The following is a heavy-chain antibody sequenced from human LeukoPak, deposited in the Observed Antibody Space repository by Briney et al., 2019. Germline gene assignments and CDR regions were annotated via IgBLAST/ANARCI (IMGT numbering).Heavy chain of an antibody. CDR1: GGTFSSYA. CDR2: IIPIFGTA. V-gene: IGHV1-69*05. CDR3: ARTGRGNWFDP. D-gene: IGHD3-10*01. J-gene: IGHJ5*02. Sequence: VASVKVSCKASGGTFSSYAISWVRQAPGQGLEWMGRIIPIFGTANYAQKFQGRVTITTDESTSTAYMELSSLGSEDTAVYYCARTGRGNWFDPWGQGTLVTVSS.